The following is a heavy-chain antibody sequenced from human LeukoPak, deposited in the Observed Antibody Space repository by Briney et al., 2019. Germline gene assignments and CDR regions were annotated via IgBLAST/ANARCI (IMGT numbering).Heavy chain of an antibody. CDR2: INHSGST. Sequence: PSETLSLTCAVYGGSFSGYYWSWIRQPPGKGLEWIAEINHSGSTNYNPSLKSRVTISVDTSKNQFSLELSSVTAADTAVYYCARSFRGFDLWGQGTLVTVSS. CDR1: GGSFSGYY. J-gene: IGHJ5*02. V-gene: IGHV4-34*01. CDR3: ARSFRGFDL.